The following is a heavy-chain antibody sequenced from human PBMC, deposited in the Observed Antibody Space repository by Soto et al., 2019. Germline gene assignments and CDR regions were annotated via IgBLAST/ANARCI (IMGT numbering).Heavy chain of an antibody. D-gene: IGHD6-6*01. V-gene: IGHV4-39*01. CDR1: GGSISSSSYY. Sequence: PSETLSLTCTVSGGSISSSSYYWGWIRQPPGKGLEWIGSIYYSGSTYYNPSLKSRVTISVDTSKNQFSLKLSSVTAADTAVYYCARLPRYSSSSDWGQGTLVTVS. CDR2: IYYSGST. CDR3: ARLPRYSSSSD. J-gene: IGHJ4*02.